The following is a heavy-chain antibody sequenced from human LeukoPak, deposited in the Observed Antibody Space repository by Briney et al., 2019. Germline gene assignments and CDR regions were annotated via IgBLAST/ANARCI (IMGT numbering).Heavy chain of an antibody. J-gene: IGHJ6*02. CDR3: ARVPLPRSCSGGSCYYYYYGMDV. V-gene: IGHV1-69*04. Sequence: ASVKVSCKASGGTFSSYAISWVRQAPGQGLEWMGRIIPILGIANYAQKFQGRVTITADKSTSTAYMELSSLRSEDTAVYYCARVPLPRSCSGGSCYYYYYGMDVWGQGTTVTVSS. CDR2: IIPILGIA. CDR1: GGTFSSYA. D-gene: IGHD2-15*01.